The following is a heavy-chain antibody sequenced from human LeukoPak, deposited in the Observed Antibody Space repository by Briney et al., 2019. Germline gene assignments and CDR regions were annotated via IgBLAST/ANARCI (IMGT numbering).Heavy chain of an antibody. CDR2: IHPEGNEK. Sequence: GGSLRLSCATSGFTFSNFWMSWVRQAPGRGLEWVANIHPEGNEKYHVESVKGRFTISRDNARNLLFLQMNGLRVEDTAVYYCARGDDFSGDHWGQGTPVTVSS. D-gene: IGHD1-1*01. CDR3: ARGDDFSGDH. J-gene: IGHJ4*02. CDR1: GFTFSNFW. V-gene: IGHV3-7*04.